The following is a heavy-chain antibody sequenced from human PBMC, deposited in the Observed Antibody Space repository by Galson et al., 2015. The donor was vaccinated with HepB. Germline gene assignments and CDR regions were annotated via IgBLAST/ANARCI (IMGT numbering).Heavy chain of an antibody. CDR2: INPNSGGT. D-gene: IGHD1-26*01. CDR1: GYTFTGYY. Sequence: SVKVSCKASGYTFTGYYMHWVRQAPGQGLEWMGRINPNSGGTNYAQKFQGRVTMTRDTSISTAYMELSRLRSDDTAVYYCSRSSGSRPGRYYYYYMDVWGKGTTVTVSS. CDR3: SRSSGSRPGRYYYYYMDV. J-gene: IGHJ6*03. V-gene: IGHV1-2*06.